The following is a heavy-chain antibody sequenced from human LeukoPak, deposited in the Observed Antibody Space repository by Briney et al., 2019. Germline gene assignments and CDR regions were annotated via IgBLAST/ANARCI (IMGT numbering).Heavy chain of an antibody. CDR1: GGSITSSTYF. Sequence: SETLSLTCSVSGGSITSSTYFWGWIRQPLGKGLEWIGTVYSGGNIYSNPSLKTRVTISVDTSRNQFSLKLSSVTAADTAVYYCARSSGWSSKTLHFDYWGQGTLVTVSS. CDR3: ARSSGWSSKTLHFDY. CDR2: VYSGGNI. D-gene: IGHD6-19*01. V-gene: IGHV4-39*07. J-gene: IGHJ4*02.